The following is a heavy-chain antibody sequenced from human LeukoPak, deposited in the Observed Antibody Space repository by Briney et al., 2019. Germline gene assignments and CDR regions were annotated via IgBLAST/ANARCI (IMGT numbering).Heavy chain of an antibody. CDR1: GFTFSSYG. Sequence: PGGSLRLSCAASGFTFSSYGMHWVRQAPGKGLEWVAFIRYDGSNKYYADSVKGRFTISRDNSKNTLYLQMNSLRAEDTAVYYCAKDRAYSGSYLDYWGQGTLVTVSS. D-gene: IGHD1-26*01. J-gene: IGHJ4*02. CDR3: AKDRAYSGSYLDY. CDR2: IRYDGSNK. V-gene: IGHV3-30*02.